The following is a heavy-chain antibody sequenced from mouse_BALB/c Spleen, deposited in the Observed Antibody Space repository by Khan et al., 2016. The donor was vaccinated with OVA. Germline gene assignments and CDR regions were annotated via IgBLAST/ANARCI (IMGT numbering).Heavy chain of an antibody. V-gene: IGHV3-6*02. Sequence: EVKLLESGPGLVKPSQSLSLTCSVTGYSITSGYYCNWIRQFPGNKLEWMGYISYDGSNNYNPSLRNRISVTRDTSKNQFFLKLNSVTTEYTATYYFVRSLYGYDPAWFTYWGQGTLVTVSA. CDR2: ISYDGSN. J-gene: IGHJ3*01. CDR3: VRSLYGYDPAWFTY. CDR1: GYSITSGYY. D-gene: IGHD2-2*01.